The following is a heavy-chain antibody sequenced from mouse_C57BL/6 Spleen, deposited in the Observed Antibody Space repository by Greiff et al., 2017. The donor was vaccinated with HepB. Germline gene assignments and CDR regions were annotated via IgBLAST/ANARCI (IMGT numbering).Heavy chain of an antibody. J-gene: IGHJ4*01. CDR3: TRRVDSSGYYAMDY. V-gene: IGHV1-15*01. CDR2: IDPETGGT. CDR1: GYTFTDYE. Sequence: ESGAELVRPGASVTLSCKASGYTFTDYEMHWVKQTPVHGLEWIGAIDPETGGTAYNQKFKGKAILTADKSSSTAYMELRSLTSEDSAVYYCTRRVDSSGYYAMDYWGQGTSVTVSS. D-gene: IGHD3-2*02.